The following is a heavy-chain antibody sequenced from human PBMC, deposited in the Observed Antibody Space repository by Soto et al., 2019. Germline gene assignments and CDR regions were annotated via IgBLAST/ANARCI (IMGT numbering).Heavy chain of an antibody. CDR1: GGSISSHY. CDR3: AKELKPYNSGWYFALS. Sequence: ETLSLTCTVSGGSISSHYWSWIRQPAGKGLEWIGRIYLSGNTKINPSLKNRVTMSVDASKNQFSLNLKSVTAADTAVYYCAKELKPYNSGWYFALSGGQGTLVTVSS. D-gene: IGHD6-19*01. V-gene: IGHV4-4*07. J-gene: IGHJ4*02. CDR2: IYLSGNT.